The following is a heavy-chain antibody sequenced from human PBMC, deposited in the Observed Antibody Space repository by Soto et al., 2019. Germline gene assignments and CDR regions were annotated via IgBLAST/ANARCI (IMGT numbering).Heavy chain of an antibody. V-gene: IGHV1-18*04. CDR2: ISAYNGNT. J-gene: IGHJ4*02. CDR3: AGGMYYYDSSASDY. D-gene: IGHD3-22*01. CDR1: GYTFTSYG. Sequence: GASVKVSCKASGYTFTSYGISWVRQAPGQGLEWMGWISAYNGNTNYAQKLQGRVTMTTDTSTSTAYMELRSLRSDDTAVYYCAGGMYYYDSSASDYWGQGTLVTVSS.